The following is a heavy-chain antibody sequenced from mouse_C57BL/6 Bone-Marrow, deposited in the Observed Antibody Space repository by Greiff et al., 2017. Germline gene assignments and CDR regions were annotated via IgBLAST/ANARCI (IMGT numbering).Heavy chain of an antibody. CDR3: ERDSNPPEEYAMDY. CDR2: IDPSDSYT. J-gene: IGHJ4*01. Sequence: QVQLQQPGAELVRPGTSVQLSCKASGYTFTSYWMHWVKQRPGQGLEWIGVIDPSDSYTNYTQKFKGKATLTVDTSSSTAYMQLRSLTYEDSAVYYCERDSNPPEEYAMDYGGQGTSV. V-gene: IGHV1-59*01. D-gene: IGHD2-5*01. CDR1: GYTFTSYW.